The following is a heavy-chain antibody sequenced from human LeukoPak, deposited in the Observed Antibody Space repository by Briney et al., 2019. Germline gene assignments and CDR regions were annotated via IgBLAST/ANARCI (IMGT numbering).Heavy chain of an antibody. V-gene: IGHV6-1*01. CDR2: TYYRSKWYN. J-gene: IGHJ4*02. Sequence: SQTLSLTCAISGDSVSNNNVAWNWIRQSPSRGLEWLGRTYYRSKWYNDYAISVKSRITIHPDTSENQFSLHLNSVTPEDTAVYYCARHRESGVAVAATSDSWGQGTLVTVSS. CDR1: GDSVSNNNVA. CDR3: ARHRESGVAVAATSDS. D-gene: IGHD6-19*01.